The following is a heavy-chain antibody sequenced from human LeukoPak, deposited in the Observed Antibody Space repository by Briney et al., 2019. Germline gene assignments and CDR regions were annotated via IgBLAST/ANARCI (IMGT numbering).Heavy chain of an antibody. V-gene: IGHV5-51*01. J-gene: IGHJ4*02. D-gene: IGHD4/OR15-4a*01. CDR2: IYPSDSDT. CDR1: GYSFTTYW. CDR3: ARWLGGANVDY. Sequence: GESLKISCKGSGYSFTTYWIAWGRQVPGKGLEWMGIIYPSDSDTRYSPSFQGQVTISADKSISTAYLQWSSLKASDTAMYYCARWLGGANVDYWGQGTLVTVSS.